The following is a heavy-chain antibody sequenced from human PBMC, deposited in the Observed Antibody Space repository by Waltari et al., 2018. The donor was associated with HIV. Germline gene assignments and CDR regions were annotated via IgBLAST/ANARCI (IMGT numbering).Heavy chain of an antibody. V-gene: IGHV3-13*04. J-gene: IGHJ4*02. CDR3: VRVRDSSSGWYIFDY. Sequence: EVHLVESGGGLIQPGGSLRLSCAASGFTFNTYEMHWVRQAAGEGLQWVSAIVAAGDTYYSDSVKGRFTISRENAKNSLFLQMNSLRAGDTAVYFCVRVRDSSSGWYIFDYWGQGALVTVSS. D-gene: IGHD6-19*01. CDR2: IVAAGDT. CDR1: GFTFNTYE.